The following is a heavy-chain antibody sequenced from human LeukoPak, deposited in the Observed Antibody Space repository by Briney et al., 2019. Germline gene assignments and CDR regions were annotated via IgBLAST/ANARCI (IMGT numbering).Heavy chain of an antibody. CDR2: INPSGGST. V-gene: IGHV1-46*01. J-gene: IGHJ4*02. CDR3: ARDYLDTAMVDY. CDR1: GYTFTSYY. Sequence: ASVKVSCKASGYTFTSYYMHWVRQAPGQGLEWVGIINPSGGSTSYAQKFQGRVTMTRDTSTSTVYMELSSLRSEDTAVYYCARDYLDTAMVDYWGQGTLVTVSS. D-gene: IGHD5-18*01.